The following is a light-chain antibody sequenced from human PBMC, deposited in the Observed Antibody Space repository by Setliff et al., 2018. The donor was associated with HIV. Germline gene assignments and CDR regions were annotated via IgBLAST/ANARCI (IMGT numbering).Light chain of an antibody. CDR2: EGS. CDR3: SSYAGISTFVV. CDR1: SSDVGSYNL. Sequence: QSALTQPASVSGSPGQSITISCTGTSSDVGSYNLVSWYQQHPGKAPKLMIYEGSKRPSGVSNRFSGSKYGHTASLTISGLQAEDEADYYCSSYAGISTFVVFGGGTKVTVL. V-gene: IGLV2-23*03. J-gene: IGLJ2*01.